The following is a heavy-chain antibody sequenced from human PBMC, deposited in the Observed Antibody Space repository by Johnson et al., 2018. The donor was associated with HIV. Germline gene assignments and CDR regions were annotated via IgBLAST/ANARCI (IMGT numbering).Heavy chain of an antibody. Sequence: VQLVESGGGLIQPGGSLRLSCAVSGLSVSINYITWVRQAPGKGLEWVSVIHSGGSTYYADSVEGRFNISRDNSKNTVLLQMNSLRVEDTAVYYCARGGHCGGDCAGAKQALDIWGQGTRVTVSS. J-gene: IGHJ3*02. CDR1: GLSVSINY. D-gene: IGHD2-21*01. V-gene: IGHV3-53*01. CDR2: IHSGGST. CDR3: ARGGHCGGDCAGAKQALDI.